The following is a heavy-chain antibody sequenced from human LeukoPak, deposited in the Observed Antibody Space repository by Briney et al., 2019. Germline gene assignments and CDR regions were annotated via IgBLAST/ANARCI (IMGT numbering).Heavy chain of an antibody. Sequence: GGSLRLSWAASGFTFSNYSMNWVRQAPGKGLEWVSYISSSSRSMYYKDSVKGRFTISRDNAKNSLYLQMNSLRDEDTAVYYCARVWSSSGWYQDYWGQGALVTVSS. CDR2: ISSSSRSM. D-gene: IGHD6-19*01. CDR1: GFTFSNYS. CDR3: ARVWSSSGWYQDY. J-gene: IGHJ4*02. V-gene: IGHV3-48*02.